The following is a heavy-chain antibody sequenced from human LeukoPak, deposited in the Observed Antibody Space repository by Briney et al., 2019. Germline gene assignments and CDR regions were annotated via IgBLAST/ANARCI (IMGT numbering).Heavy chain of an antibody. J-gene: IGHJ4*02. CDR2: IYHSGST. CDR1: GGSISSYS. Sequence: PSETLSLTCTVPGGSISSYSWSWIRQPPGKGLEWIGYIYHSGSTYYNPSLKSRVTISVDRSKNQFSLKLSSVTAADTAVYYCARGYYFDYWGQGTLVTVSS. CDR3: ARGYYFDY. V-gene: IGHV4-30-2*01.